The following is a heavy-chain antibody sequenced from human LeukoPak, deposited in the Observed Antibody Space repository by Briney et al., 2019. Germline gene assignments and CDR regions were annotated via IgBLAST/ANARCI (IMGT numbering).Heavy chain of an antibody. V-gene: IGHV1-2*02. J-gene: IGHJ4*02. CDR3: ARAYRGNTVGDH. D-gene: IGHD4-23*01. CDR2: IIPKSGLV. Sequence: ASVRVSCKASGYTLTGHYIHWVRQAPGQGLEWMGWIIPKSGLVERAQKFQARVTMTRDTSISTAYMELGGLTSDDTAVYFCARAYRGNTVGDHWGQGTPVTVSS. CDR1: GYTLTGHY.